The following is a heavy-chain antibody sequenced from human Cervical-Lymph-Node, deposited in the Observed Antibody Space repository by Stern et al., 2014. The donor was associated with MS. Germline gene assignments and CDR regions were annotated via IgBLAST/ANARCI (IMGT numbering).Heavy chain of an antibody. V-gene: IGHV5-51*01. CDR2: IYPGDSDT. CDR3: ARSDAFDI. J-gene: IGHJ3*02. CDR1: GYSFISYW. Sequence: EVQLVQSGAEVKKPGESLRLSCKASGYSFISYWIGWVRQMPGQGLEWMAIIYPGDSDTRYSPSFQGQVTISADKSISTAYLQWNSLKASDTAMYYCARSDAFDIWGQGTMVTVSS.